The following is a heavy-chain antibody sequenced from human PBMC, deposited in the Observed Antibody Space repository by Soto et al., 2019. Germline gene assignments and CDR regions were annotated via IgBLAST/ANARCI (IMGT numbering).Heavy chain of an antibody. CDR1: GFTFSTYA. CDR3: AKVVSAAGINC. V-gene: IGHV3-23*01. D-gene: IGHD6-13*01. CDR2: ISASSAYT. J-gene: IGHJ4*02. Sequence: VQLLESGGGLVQPGGSLRLSCAASGFTFSTYAMSWVRQAPGRGLEWVSSISASSAYTYYADSVKGRFTISRDNSKNTLYLQMNSLRAEDTAVYYCAKVVSAAGINCWGQGTLVIVSS.